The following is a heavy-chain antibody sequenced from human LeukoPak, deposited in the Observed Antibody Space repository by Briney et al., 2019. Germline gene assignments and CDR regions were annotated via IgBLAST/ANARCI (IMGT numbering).Heavy chain of an antibody. V-gene: IGHV4-59*01. D-gene: IGHD3-22*01. CDR1: GGSISSYY. J-gene: IGHJ6*03. CDR3: ARGLTSGYYGSYYMDI. Sequence: SETLSLTCTVSGGSISSYYWSWIRQPPGKGLEWIGYIYYSGSTNYNPSLRSRVTISLDTSKNQFSLKLRSVTAADTAVYYCARGLTSGYYGSYYMDIWGRGTTLTVSS. CDR2: IYYSGST.